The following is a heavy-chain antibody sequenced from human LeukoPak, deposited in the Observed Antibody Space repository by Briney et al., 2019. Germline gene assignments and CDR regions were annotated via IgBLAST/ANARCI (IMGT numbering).Heavy chain of an antibody. CDR3: TRDGPGPDYCSGGYCYSLH. J-gene: IGHJ4*02. CDR1: GFTFSSSW. D-gene: IGHD2-15*01. V-gene: IGHV3-7*01. CDR2: INQDRSET. Sequence: GGPLRLSSAASGFTFSSSWMQWIRQARGKGLVWVAKINQDRSETYYVLSVKGRFIISRDNAKNSLYLQMTSLRHEDTAVYYCTRDGPGPDYCSGGYCYSLHWGQGALVTVSS.